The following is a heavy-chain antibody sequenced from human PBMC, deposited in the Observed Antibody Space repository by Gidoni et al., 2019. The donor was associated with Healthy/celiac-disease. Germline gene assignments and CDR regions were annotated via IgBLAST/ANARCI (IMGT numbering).Heavy chain of an antibody. CDR1: GGSFGGYS. Sequence: QVQLQQWGAGLLKPSETLSLTFPVYGGSFGGYSWSWIRQPPGKGLEWIGEIKHSGSTNYNPSLKSRVTISVDTSKNQFSLKLSSVTAADTAVYYCARGLGVATRLNWFDPWGQGTLVTVSS. D-gene: IGHD2-15*01. J-gene: IGHJ5*02. CDR3: ARGLGVATRLNWFDP. CDR2: IKHSGST. V-gene: IGHV4-34*01.